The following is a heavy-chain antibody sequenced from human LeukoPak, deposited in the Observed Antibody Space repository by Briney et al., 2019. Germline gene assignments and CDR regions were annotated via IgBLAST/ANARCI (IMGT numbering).Heavy chain of an antibody. J-gene: IGHJ4*02. CDR3: ASGIRERGFDS. Sequence: EPGGSLRLSCAASGFTFSTSAMNWVRQAPGRGLEWVSSISPTGGAIFYADSVRGRFTISRDSAKSSLFLQLNSLRAEDTALYFCASGIRERGFDSWGQGTLVTVSS. D-gene: IGHD1-1*01. CDR1: GFTFSTSA. V-gene: IGHV3-21*01. CDR2: ISPTGGAI.